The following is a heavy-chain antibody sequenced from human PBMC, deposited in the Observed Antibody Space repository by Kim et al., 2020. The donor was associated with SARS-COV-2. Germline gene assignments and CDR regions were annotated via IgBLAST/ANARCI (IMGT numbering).Heavy chain of an antibody. Sequence: SETLSLTCAVSGGSISSSNWWSWVRQPPGKGLEWIGEIYHSGSTNYNPSLKSRVTISVDKSKNQFSLKLSSVTAADTAVYYCARASQESDILTGYPINWFDPWGQGTLVTVSS. D-gene: IGHD3-9*01. V-gene: IGHV4-4*02. J-gene: IGHJ5*02. CDR2: IYHSGST. CDR1: GGSISSSNW. CDR3: ARASQESDILTGYPINWFDP.